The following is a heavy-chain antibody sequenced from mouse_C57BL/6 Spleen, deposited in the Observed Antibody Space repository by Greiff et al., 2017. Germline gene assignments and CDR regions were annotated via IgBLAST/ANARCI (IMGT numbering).Heavy chain of an antibody. CDR3: ARGRSNWDWYFDV. V-gene: IGHV1-54*01. J-gene: IGHJ1*03. Sequence: QVQLKESGAELVRPGTSVKVSCKASGYAFTNYLIEWVKQRPGQGLEWIGVINPGSGGTNYNEKFKGKATLTADKSSSTAYMQLSSLTSEDSAVYFCARGRSNWDWYFDVWGTGTTVTVSS. D-gene: IGHD4-1*01. CDR1: GYAFTNYL. CDR2: INPGSGGT.